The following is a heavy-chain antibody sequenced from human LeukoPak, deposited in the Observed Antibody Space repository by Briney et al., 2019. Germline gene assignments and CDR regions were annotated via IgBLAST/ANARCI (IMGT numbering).Heavy chain of an antibody. CDR1: GFTFSSYE. D-gene: IGHD3-10*02. Sequence: GGSLRLYCAASGFTFSSYEMNWVRQAPGKGLEWVSYISSSGSTIYYADSVKGRFTISRDNAKTSLYLQMNRLRAEDTAVYYCAELGITMIGGVWGKGTTVTVSS. V-gene: IGHV3-48*03. CDR2: ISSSGSTI. J-gene: IGHJ6*04. CDR3: AELGITMIGGV.